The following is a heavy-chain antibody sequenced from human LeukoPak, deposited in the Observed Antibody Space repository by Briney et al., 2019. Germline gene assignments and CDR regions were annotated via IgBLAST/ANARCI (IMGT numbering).Heavy chain of an antibody. V-gene: IGHV1-69*04. D-gene: IGHD3-10*01. J-gene: IGHJ4*02. CDR1: GGTFSSYA. CDR2: IIPILGIA. Sequence: SVKVSCKASGGTFSSYAISWVRQAPGQGLEWMGRIIPILGIANYAQKFQGRVTITADKSTSTAYMELSSLRSEDTAVYYCASNSFVLLWFGESSHFDYWGQGTLVTVSS. CDR3: ASNSFVLLWFGESSHFDY.